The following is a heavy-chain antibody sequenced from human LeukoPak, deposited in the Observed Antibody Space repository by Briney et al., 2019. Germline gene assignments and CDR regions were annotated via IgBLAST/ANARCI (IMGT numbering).Heavy chain of an antibody. J-gene: IGHJ5*02. CDR3: ARAERYYGSGSFFWFDP. V-gene: IGHV1-18*04. CDR2: ISAYNGNT. D-gene: IGHD3-10*01. CDR1: GYTFTSYG. Sequence: ASVKVSCKASGYTFTSYGISWVRQAPGQGLEWMGWISAYNGNTNYAQKLQGRVTMTTDTCTCTAYVEVRSLRSDDTAGYYCARAERYYGSGSFFWFDPWGQGTLVTVSS.